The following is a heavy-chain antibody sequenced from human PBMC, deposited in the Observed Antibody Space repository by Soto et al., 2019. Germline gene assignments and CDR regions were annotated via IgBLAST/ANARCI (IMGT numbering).Heavy chain of an antibody. V-gene: IGHV5-51*01. CDR1: GYSFTSYW. CDR2: IYPGDSDT. J-gene: IGHJ6*02. Sequence: PGESLKISCKGSGYSFTSYWIGWVRQMPGKGLEWMGIIYPGDSDTRYSPSFQGQVTISADKSISTAYLQWSSLKASDTAMYYCARHSGAAFETFGGVISYYYGMDVWGQGTTVTVSS. D-gene: IGHD3-16*01. CDR3: ARHSGAAFETFGGVISYYYGMDV.